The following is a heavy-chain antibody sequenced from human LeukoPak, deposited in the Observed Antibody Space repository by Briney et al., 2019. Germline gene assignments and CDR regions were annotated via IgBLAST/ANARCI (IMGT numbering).Heavy chain of an antibody. V-gene: IGHV3-30*04. CDR2: ISYDGSNK. CDR1: GFTFSSYA. CDR3: GKRSTSLRGRGNY. Sequence: GRSLRLSCAASGFTFSSYAMHWVRQAPGKGLEWVAVISYDGSNKYYADSVKGRFTISRDNSRNAVDLQMNSLRAEDTAVYYCGKRSTSLRGRGNYWGQGALVTVSS. D-gene: IGHD2-2*01. J-gene: IGHJ4*02.